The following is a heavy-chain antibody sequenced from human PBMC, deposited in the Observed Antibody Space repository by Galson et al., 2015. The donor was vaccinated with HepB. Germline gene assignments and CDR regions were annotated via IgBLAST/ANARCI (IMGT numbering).Heavy chain of an antibody. CDR3: AKRDVAYRSSSGGFDY. V-gene: IGHV3-30*18. D-gene: IGHD6-6*01. Sequence: SLRLSCAASGFAFSDYGMHWVRQAPGKGLEWVAIISYDGSNENYADSVRGRFTISRDNSRDTLYVQMDSLKTEDTAVYYCAKRDVAYRSSSGGFDYWGQGTLVTVSS. J-gene: IGHJ4*02. CDR1: GFAFSDYG. CDR2: ISYDGSNE.